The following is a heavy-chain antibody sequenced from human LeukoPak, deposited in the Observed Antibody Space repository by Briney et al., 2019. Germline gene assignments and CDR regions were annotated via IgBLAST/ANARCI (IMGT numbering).Heavy chain of an antibody. D-gene: IGHD3-16*02. CDR2: IKQDGSEK. Sequence: PGGSLRLSCAASGFTFRSYWMSWVRQAPGKGLEWVANIKQDGSEKYYVDSVEGRFTISRDNAKNSLYLQMSSLRPEDTAVYHCARLLVNRYFDLWGRDTLVTVSS. J-gene: IGHJ2*01. V-gene: IGHV3-7*01. CDR3: ARLLVNRYFDL. CDR1: GFTFRSYW.